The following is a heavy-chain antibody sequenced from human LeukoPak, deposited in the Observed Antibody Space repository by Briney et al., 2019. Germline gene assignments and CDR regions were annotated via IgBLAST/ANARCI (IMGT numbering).Heavy chain of an antibody. CDR1: GFTFSSYS. D-gene: IGHD3-22*01. Sequence: GGSLRLSCAASGFTFSSYSMNWVRQAPGKGLEWVSSINSSSSYIYYADSVKGRFTISRDNAKKSLYLQMNSLRAEDTAVYYCARIQPGAKDSSGYHYMYYFDYWGEGTLVTVSS. CDR3: ARIQPGAKDSSGYHYMYYFDY. V-gene: IGHV3-21*01. CDR2: INSSSSYI. J-gene: IGHJ4*02.